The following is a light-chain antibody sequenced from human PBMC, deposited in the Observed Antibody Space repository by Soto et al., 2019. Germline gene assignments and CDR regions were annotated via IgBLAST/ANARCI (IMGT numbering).Light chain of an antibody. CDR1: QSVSSY. V-gene: IGKV3-11*01. CDR3: QQRSNWPWT. J-gene: IGKJ1*01. Sequence: EIVLTQSPATLSLSPGERATLSCRASQSVSSYLAWYQQKPGQAPRLLIYDASNRATGIPARFSGRGSGTDFTLTISSLEPEDFAVYYGQQRSNWPWTFGQGPKVEIK. CDR2: DAS.